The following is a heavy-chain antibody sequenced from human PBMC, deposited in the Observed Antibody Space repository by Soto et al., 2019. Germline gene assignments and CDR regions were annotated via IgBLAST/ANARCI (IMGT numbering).Heavy chain of an antibody. J-gene: IGHJ4*02. D-gene: IGHD3-22*01. Sequence: QVQLVQSGAEVKKPGSSVKVSCKASGGTFSSYAISWVRQAPGQGLEWMGGIIPIFGTANYAQKFQGRVTITADESTSTAYMELSSLRSEDTAVYYCAIDYRGETYYYDRSGYYPLHAWCQGTLVTVSS. CDR3: AIDYRGETYYYDRSGYYPLHA. CDR1: GGTFSSYA. CDR2: IIPIFGTA. V-gene: IGHV1-69*01.